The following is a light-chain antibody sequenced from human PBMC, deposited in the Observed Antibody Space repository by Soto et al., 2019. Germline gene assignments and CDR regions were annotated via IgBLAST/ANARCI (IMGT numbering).Light chain of an antibody. CDR1: QSVSSN. CDR2: GAS. V-gene: IGKV3D-15*01. J-gene: IGKJ4*01. Sequence: EIVMTQSPATLSVSPGERATLSCRASQSVSSNLAWYQQKPGQAPRLLIYGASTRATGIPARFSCSGSGTEFTLTISSLQSEDFAVYYCQQYNKWPLTFGGGTKVEIK. CDR3: QQYNKWPLT.